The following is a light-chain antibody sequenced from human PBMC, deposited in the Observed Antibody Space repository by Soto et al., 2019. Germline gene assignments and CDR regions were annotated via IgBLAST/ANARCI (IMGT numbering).Light chain of an antibody. V-gene: IGLV1-44*01. Sequence: QPVLTQPPSASGTPGQRVTISCSGSSSNIGSYTVNWYQQLPGTAPRLLIYNTYYRPSGVPDRFSGSKSGTSASLAISGLQSEDEADYYCAAWDDSLNGVVFGGGTKVTVL. CDR3: AAWDDSLNGVV. J-gene: IGLJ2*01. CDR1: SSNIGSYT. CDR2: NTY.